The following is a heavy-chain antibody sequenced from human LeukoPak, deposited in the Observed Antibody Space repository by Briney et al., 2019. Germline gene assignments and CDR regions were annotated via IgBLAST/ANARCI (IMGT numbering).Heavy chain of an antibody. CDR2: INPSGGST. CDR1: GYTFTSYY. CDR3: ARGRDCGGDCYSGSSFDY. J-gene: IGHJ4*02. Sequence: ASVKVSCTASGYTFTSYYMHWVRQAPGQGLEWMGIINPSGGSTSYAQKFQGRVTMTRDTSTSTVYMELSSLRSEDTAVYYCARGRDCGGDCYSGSSFDYWGQGTLVTVSS. D-gene: IGHD2-21*02. V-gene: IGHV1-46*01.